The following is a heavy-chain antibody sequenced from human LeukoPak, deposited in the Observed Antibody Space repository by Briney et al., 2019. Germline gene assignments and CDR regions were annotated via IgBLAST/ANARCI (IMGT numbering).Heavy chain of an antibody. V-gene: IGHV3-7*04. Sequence: PGGSLRLSCAASTFTFSRYWLSWVRQAPGKGLEWVANIKQDGSEKYYVDSVKGRFTISRGNAKNSLFLQMNSLRAEDTAVYYCARDIGRYFDFGGQGTLVTVSS. CDR1: TFTFSRYW. J-gene: IGHJ4*02. CDR3: ARDIGRYFDF. D-gene: IGHD3-9*01. CDR2: IKQDGSEK.